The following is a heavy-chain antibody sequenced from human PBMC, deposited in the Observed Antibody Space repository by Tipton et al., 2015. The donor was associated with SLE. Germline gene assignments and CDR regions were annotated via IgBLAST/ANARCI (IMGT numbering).Heavy chain of an antibody. D-gene: IGHD1-26*01. CDR3: ARHFGLVGSTVFYFFGLDV. CDR2: MYLSGST. CDR1: GVSISTYY. J-gene: IGHJ6*04. V-gene: IGHV4-4*07. Sequence: TLSLTCTVSGVSISTYYWAWFRQPAGKGLEWVGRMYLSGSTNYNPSLKSRVTMSVDTSRNQFSLNLGSVTAADTAIYYCARHFGLVGSTVFYFFGLDVWGVGTTVTVSS.